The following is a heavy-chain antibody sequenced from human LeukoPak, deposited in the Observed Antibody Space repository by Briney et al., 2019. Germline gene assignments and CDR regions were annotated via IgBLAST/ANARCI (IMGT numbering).Heavy chain of an antibody. CDR3: ARDRDWAGYSYGFYY. D-gene: IGHD5-18*01. Sequence: SVKVSCKASGGTFISYAISWVRQAPGQGLEWMGGIIPIFGTANYAQKFQGRVTITADESTSTAYMELSSLRSEDTAVYYCARDRDWAGYSYGFYYWGQGTLVTVSS. J-gene: IGHJ4*02. V-gene: IGHV1-69*13. CDR1: GGTFISYA. CDR2: IIPIFGTA.